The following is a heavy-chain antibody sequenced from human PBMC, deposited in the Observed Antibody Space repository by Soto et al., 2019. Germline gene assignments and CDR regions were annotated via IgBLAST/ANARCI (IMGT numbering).Heavy chain of an antibody. CDR2: IYWDDDK. CDR3: AHRQEGVHGMRWFDP. V-gene: IGHV2-5*02. D-gene: IGHD3-10*01. CDR1: GFSLSTSGVG. J-gene: IGHJ5*02. Sequence: QITLKESGPTLVKPTQTLTLTCTFSGFSLSTSGVGVGWIRQPPGKALEWLALIYWDDDKRYSPSLKSRLTITKDPSKNPVVLTMTNMDPVDTAPYYCAHRQEGVHGMRWFDPWGQGTLVTVSS.